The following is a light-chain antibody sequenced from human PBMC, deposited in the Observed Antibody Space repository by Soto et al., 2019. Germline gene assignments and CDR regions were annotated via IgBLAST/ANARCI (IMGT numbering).Light chain of an antibody. V-gene: IGKV4-1*01. J-gene: IGKJ1*01. Sequence: DIVMTQSPDSLAVSLGERATINCKSSQSVLYSSNNKNYLAWYQQKAGQPPKLLIYWASTRESGVSDRFSGSGSWTDFTLTISSLQAEDVAVYYCQQYYRPWTFGQGTKVDIK. CDR3: QQYYRPWT. CDR2: WAS. CDR1: QSVLYSSNNKNY.